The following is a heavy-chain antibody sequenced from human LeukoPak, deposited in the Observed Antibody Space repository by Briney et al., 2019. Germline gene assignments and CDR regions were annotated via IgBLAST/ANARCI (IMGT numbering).Heavy chain of an antibody. CDR3: ARELYYYGSGSYYNPPNYYMDV. Sequence: GVLRLSCAASGFTFSSYSMNWVRQAPGKGLEWVSYITNSSNIIYYADSVKGRFTISRDNAKNSLYLQMNSLRADDTAVYYCARELYYYGSGSYYNPPNYYMDVWGKGTTVTISS. CDR2: ITNSSNII. CDR1: GFTFSSYS. J-gene: IGHJ6*03. D-gene: IGHD3-10*01. V-gene: IGHV3-48*01.